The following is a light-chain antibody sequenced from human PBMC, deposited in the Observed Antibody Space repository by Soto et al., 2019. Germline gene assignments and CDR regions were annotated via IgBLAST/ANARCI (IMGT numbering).Light chain of an antibody. CDR1: SSDVGSYNL. CDR2: EGS. V-gene: IGLV2-23*01. CDR3: CSYAGGGSYV. Sequence: QSALTQPASVSGSPGQSITFSCTGSSSDVGSYNLVSWYQQHPGKAPKLMIYEGSKRPSGVSNRFSGSKSGNTASLTISGLQAEDEADYYCCSYAGGGSYVFGPGTKLTVL. J-gene: IGLJ1*01.